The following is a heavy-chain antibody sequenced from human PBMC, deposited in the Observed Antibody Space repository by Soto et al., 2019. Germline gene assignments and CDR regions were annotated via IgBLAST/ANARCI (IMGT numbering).Heavy chain of an antibody. CDR2: IYPGDSNI. CDR1: GYSFTTYW. V-gene: IGHV5-51*01. Sequence: GESLKISCKGSGYSFTTYWIAWVRQMPGKGLEWMGIIYPGDSNIRYSPSFQGQVTISADKSISTAYLQWSSLKASDTAMYYCARRQAAAAYHYFDYWAQGTLVTVSS. D-gene: IGHD6-13*01. J-gene: IGHJ4*02. CDR3: ARRQAAAAYHYFDY.